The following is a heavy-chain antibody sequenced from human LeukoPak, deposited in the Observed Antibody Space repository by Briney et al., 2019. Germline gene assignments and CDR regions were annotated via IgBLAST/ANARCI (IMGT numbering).Heavy chain of an antibody. CDR3: ARVTAIAKIFDY. CDR1: GGSISSSSYY. J-gene: IGHJ4*02. CDR2: IYYSGST. V-gene: IGHV4-39*01. Sequence: SETLSLTCTVSGGSISSSSYYWGWIRQPPRKGLEWIGSIYYSGSTYYNPSLKSRVTISVDTSKNQSSLKLSSVTAADTAVYYCARVTAIAKIFDYWGQGTLVTVSS. D-gene: IGHD2-21*02.